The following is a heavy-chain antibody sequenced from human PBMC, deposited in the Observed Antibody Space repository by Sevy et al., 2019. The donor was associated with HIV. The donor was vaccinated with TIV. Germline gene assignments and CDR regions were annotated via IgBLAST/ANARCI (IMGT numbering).Heavy chain of an antibody. CDR2: IIPVFGTR. Sequence: ASVKVSCKASGGTFSTYALSWVRQAPGQGLEWMGGIIPVFGTRNSAQKFQGRVIISADESRSTVYMELSSLRSADTAVYYCAMTPIVRIPGSTDLYSDSWGQGTLVTVFS. CDR1: GGTFSTYA. J-gene: IGHJ4*02. D-gene: IGHD2-8*01. V-gene: IGHV1-69*13. CDR3: AMTPIVRIPGSTDLYSDS.